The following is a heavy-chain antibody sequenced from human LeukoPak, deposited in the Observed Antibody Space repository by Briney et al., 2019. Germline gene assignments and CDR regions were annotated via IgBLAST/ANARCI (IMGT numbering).Heavy chain of an antibody. Sequence: GSSVKVSCKGSGGTFSSYAISWVRQAPGQGREWMGGRIPIFGTANYAQKSQGRVTITAAESTSTAYMELSSLRSEDTAMYYCPRHGAAAVLLFAYWGQGTLVTVSS. D-gene: IGHD6-13*01. J-gene: IGHJ4*02. V-gene: IGHV1-69*01. CDR3: PRHGAAAVLLFAY. CDR1: GGTFSSYA. CDR2: RIPIFGTA.